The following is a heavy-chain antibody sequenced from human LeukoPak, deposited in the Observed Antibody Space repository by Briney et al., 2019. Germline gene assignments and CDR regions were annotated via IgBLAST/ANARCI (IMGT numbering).Heavy chain of an antibody. CDR1: GLTFSNYA. V-gene: IGHV3-23*01. D-gene: IGHD2-2*01. Sequence: GGSLRLSCAASGLTFSNYAMSWVRQAPGKGLEWVSGISDSGGSTYYADSVKGRFIISRDNSKNTLYLQMNSLRVEDTALYFCGRVYCSTTSCYDYHDYYMDVWGKGTTVTVSS. CDR3: GRVYCSTTSCYDYHDYYMDV. J-gene: IGHJ6*03. CDR2: ISDSGGST.